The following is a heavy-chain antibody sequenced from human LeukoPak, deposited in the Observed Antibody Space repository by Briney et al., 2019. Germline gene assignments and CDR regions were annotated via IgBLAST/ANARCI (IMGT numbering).Heavy chain of an antibody. CDR1: GLTFSDAW. V-gene: IGHV3-15*01. J-gene: IGHJ4*02. CDR2: IRSKADGGTA. Sequence: GSLRLSCAASGLTFSDAWMSWVRQAPGQGLEWLGRIRSKADGGTADYAAPVTGRFTISRDDSKNTLYLQMNSLKAEDTAVYYCAADRGACPDWGQGSLVTVSS. CDR3: AADRGACPD. D-gene: IGHD5-12*01.